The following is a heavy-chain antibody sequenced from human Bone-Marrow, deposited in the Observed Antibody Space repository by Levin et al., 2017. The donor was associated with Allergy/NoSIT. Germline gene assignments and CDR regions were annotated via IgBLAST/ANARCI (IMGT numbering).Heavy chain of an antibody. J-gene: IGHJ6*02. D-gene: IGHD3-10*01. CDR2: IIPIFGTA. Sequence: KISCKASGGTFSSYAISWVRQAPGQGLEWMGGIIPIFGTANYAQKFQGRVTITADESTSTAYMELSSLRSEDTAVYYCARVPPTRGFGELSGLYGMDVWGQGTTVTVSS. CDR3: ARVPPTRGFGELSGLYGMDV. CDR1: GGTFSSYA. V-gene: IGHV1-69*01.